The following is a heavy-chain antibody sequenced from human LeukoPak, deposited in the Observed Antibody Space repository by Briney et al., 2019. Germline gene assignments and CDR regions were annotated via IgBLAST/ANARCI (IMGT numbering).Heavy chain of an antibody. Sequence: GGSLRLSCAASGFTVSGKYMNWVRQAPGKGLEWVSVIYSGGSTYYADSLKGRFTISRHNSKNTLYLQMNSLRAEDTAVYYCARGSTPYSGSYIDYWGQGTLVTVSS. D-gene: IGHD1-26*01. CDR3: ARGSTPYSGSYIDY. V-gene: IGHV3-53*01. J-gene: IGHJ4*02. CDR2: IYSGGST. CDR1: GFTVSGKY.